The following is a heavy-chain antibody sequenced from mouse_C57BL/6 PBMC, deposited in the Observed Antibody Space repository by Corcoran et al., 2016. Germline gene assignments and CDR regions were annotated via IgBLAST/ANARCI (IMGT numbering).Heavy chain of an antibody. CDR3: ARSGAYYSNYGDWYFDV. D-gene: IGHD2-5*01. V-gene: IGHV9-3*01. CDR1: GYTFTTYG. Sequence: QIQLVQSGPELKKPGETVKISCKASGYTFTTYGMSWVKQAPGKGLKWMGWINTYSGVPTYADDFKGRFAFSLETSASTAYLQINNLKNEDTATYFCARSGAYYSNYGDWYFDVWGTGTTVTVSS. J-gene: IGHJ1*03. CDR2: INTYSGVP.